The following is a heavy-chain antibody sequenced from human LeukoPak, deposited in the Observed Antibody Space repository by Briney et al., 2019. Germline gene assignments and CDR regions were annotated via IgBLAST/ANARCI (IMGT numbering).Heavy chain of an antibody. V-gene: IGHV3-21*01. CDR1: GCTFSQYT. CDR2: INSGSSYI. D-gene: IGHD3-10*01. Sequence: PGGSLRLSCVVSGCTFSQYTMNWVRQAPGKGLESVSSINSGSSYIYYADSVKGRFTISRDNAENSLYLQMNTLRAEDTAVYYCARGLRGVNVFDYWGQGTLVTVSS. CDR3: ARGLRGVNVFDY. J-gene: IGHJ4*02.